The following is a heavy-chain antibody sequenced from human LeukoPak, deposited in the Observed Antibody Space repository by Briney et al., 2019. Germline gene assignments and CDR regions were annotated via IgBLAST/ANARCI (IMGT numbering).Heavy chain of an antibody. J-gene: IGHJ6*02. CDR1: GFTFSSYS. Sequence: GGSLRLSCAASGFTFSSYSMNWVRQAPGKGLEWVSYISSSSSTIYYADSVKGRFTISRENAKNSLYLQMNSLRAGDTAVYYCARGGEGDYYYYGMDVWGQGTTVTVSS. D-gene: IGHD2-21*01. CDR2: ISSSSSTI. CDR3: ARGGEGDYYYYGMDV. V-gene: IGHV3-48*01.